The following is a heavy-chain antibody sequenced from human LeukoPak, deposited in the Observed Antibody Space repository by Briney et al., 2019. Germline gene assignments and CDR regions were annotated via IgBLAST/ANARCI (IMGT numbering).Heavy chain of an antibody. CDR2: IYSSGST. V-gene: IGHV4-4*07. D-gene: IGHD4-23*01. CDR3: AGGGNSLVY. CDR1: GGSISDYY. J-gene: IGHJ4*02. Sequence: SETLTLTCTASGGSISDYYWRWIRQPAGKGLEWIGRIYSSGSTNYNPSPESRVTMSLDTSRNQFSLKLSSVTAAHTVVYYGAGGGNSLVYWGEGALVTVFS.